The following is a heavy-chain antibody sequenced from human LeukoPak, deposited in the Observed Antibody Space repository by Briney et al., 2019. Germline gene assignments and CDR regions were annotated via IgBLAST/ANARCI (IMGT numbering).Heavy chain of an antibody. CDR1: GGSISSYY. CDR3: ARQYYDFWSDPNPYWFDP. CDR2: IHYSGST. D-gene: IGHD3-3*01. Sequence: SETLSLTCTVSGGSISSYYWSWIRQPPGKGLERIGYIHYSGSTNYNPSLKSRVTISVDTSKNQFSLRLSSVTAADTAVYYCARQYYDFWSDPNPYWFDPWGQGTLVTVSS. J-gene: IGHJ5*02. V-gene: IGHV4-59*01.